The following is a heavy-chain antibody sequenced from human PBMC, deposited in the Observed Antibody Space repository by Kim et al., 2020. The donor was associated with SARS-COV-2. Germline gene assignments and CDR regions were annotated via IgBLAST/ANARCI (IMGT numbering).Heavy chain of an antibody. Sequence: SETLSLTCTVSGGSISSGGYYWSWIRQHPGKGLEWIGYIYYSGSTYYNPSLKSRVTISVDTSKNQFSLKLSSVTAADTAVYYCARDSYGSGIFDCWGQGTLVTVSS. V-gene: IGHV4-31*03. CDR1: GGSISSGGYY. D-gene: IGHD3-10*01. CDR2: IYYSGST. J-gene: IGHJ4*02. CDR3: ARDSYGSGIFDC.